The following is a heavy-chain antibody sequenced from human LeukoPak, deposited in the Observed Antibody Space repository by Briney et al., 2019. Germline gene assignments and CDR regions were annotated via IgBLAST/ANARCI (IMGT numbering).Heavy chain of an antibody. CDR1: GDSISTSNYY. V-gene: IGHV4-39*07. CDR2: INHSGST. D-gene: IGHD6-13*01. J-gene: IGHJ6*03. Sequence: SETLSLTCTVSGDSISTSNYYWSWIRQPPGKGLEWIGEINHSGSTNYNPSLKSRVTISVDTSKNQFSLKLSSVTAADTAVYYCARAPYSSSWYRYYYYYMDVWGKGTTVTVSS. CDR3: ARAPYSSSWYRYYYYYMDV.